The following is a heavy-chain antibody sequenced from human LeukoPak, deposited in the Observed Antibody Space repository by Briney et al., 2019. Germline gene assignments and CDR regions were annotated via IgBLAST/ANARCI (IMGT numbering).Heavy chain of an antibody. Sequence: PGGSLTLSCPASGFTFSRYSMNWVRQDPGKGLEGVSYISSSSSTIYYSDSVKCRFTISRDNAKILLYLQLNSLRAEDTAVCNCASSSSGWDLSFDDCGQGTLVTLSS. V-gene: IGHV3-48*01. J-gene: IGHJ4*02. CDR3: ASSSSGWDLSFDD. CDR2: ISSSSSTI. D-gene: IGHD6-19*01. CDR1: GFTFSRYS.